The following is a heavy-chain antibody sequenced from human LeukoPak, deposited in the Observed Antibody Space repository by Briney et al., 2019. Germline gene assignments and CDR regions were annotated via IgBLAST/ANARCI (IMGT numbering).Heavy chain of an antibody. V-gene: IGHV1-3*01. J-gene: IGHJ5*02. CDR1: GYTFTSYA. CDR2: INAGNGNT. CDR3: ARNGYVVSNAGLYNWFDP. Sequence: GASVKVSCKASGYTFTSYAMHWVRQAPGQRLEWMGWINAGNGNTKYSQKFQGRVTITRDTSASTAYMELSSLRSEDTAVYYCARNGYVVSNAGLYNWFDPWGQGTLVTVSS. D-gene: IGHD3-22*01.